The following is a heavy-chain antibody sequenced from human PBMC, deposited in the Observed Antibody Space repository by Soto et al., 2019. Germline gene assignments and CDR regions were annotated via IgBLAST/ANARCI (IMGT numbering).Heavy chain of an antibody. CDR3: ARAYEFWSGYSNFDY. V-gene: IGHV1-18*01. J-gene: IGHJ4*02. CDR1: GYTFTSYG. D-gene: IGHD3-3*01. Sequence: QDQLVQSGAEVKKPGASVKVSCKASGYTFTSYGIIWVRQAPGQRLERLGWISAYNDHTNYAQKLQDRVTMTTDTSTSTAYMELRSLRFDDTAVYYCARAYEFWSGYSNFDYWGQGTLVTVSS. CDR2: ISAYNDHT.